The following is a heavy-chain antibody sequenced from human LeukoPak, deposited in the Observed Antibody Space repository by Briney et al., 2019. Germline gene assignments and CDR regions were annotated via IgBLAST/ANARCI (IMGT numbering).Heavy chain of an antibody. V-gene: IGHV4-30-4*08. CDR3: ARGVDFWSGYYTDPDDY. CDR1: GGSISSGDYY. CDR2: IYYSGST. Sequence: PSQTLSLTCTVSGGSISSGDYYWSWIRQPPGKGLEWIGYIYYSGSTYYNPYLTSRITISVDPSKNQFSLKLSSVTAADTAVYYCARGVDFWSGYYTDPDDYWGQGTLVTVSS. J-gene: IGHJ4*02. D-gene: IGHD3-3*01.